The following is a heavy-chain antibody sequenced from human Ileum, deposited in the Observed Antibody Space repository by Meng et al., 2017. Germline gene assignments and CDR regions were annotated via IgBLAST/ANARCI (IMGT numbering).Heavy chain of an antibody. CDR3: ARVVGGPASMSGWFDP. V-gene: IGHV4-4*02. CDR2: IYHSGSP. D-gene: IGHD2-2*01. J-gene: IGHJ5*01. CDR1: GGSISSSHW. Sequence: QGQLQGPGPGPVTASGTPSLTCAVSGGSISSSHWWTWVRQAPGKGLEWIGEIYHSGSPNYNPSLKSRVTISVDKSQNQFSLKLNSVTAADTAVYYCARVVGGPASMSGWFDPWGQGTLVTVSS.